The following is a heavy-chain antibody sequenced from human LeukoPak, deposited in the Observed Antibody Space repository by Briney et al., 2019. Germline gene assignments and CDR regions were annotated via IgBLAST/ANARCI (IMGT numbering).Heavy chain of an antibody. CDR1: GVSFSGYY. CDR2: INHSGST. J-gene: IGHJ6*02. V-gene: IGHV4-34*01. Sequence: SETLSLTCAVYGVSFSGYYWSWIRQPPGKGLEWIGEINHSGSTNYNPSLKSRVTISVDTSKNQFSLKLSSVTAADTAVYYCARDGPFYYGMDVWGQGTTVTVSS. CDR3: ARDGPFYYGMDV.